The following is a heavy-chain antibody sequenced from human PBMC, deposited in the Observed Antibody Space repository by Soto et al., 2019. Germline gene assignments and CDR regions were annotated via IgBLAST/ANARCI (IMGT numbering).Heavy chain of an antibody. J-gene: IGHJ4*02. CDR1: GGSISSYY. D-gene: IGHD3-10*01. CDR3: ARENNVLPGGYFDY. V-gene: IGHV4-59*12. Sequence: SETLSLTCTVSGGSISSYYWSWIRQPPGKGLEWIGYIYHSGSTNYNPSLKSRVTISVDRSKNQFSLKLSSVTAADSAVYYCARENNVLPGGYFDYWGQGTLVTVSS. CDR2: IYHSGST.